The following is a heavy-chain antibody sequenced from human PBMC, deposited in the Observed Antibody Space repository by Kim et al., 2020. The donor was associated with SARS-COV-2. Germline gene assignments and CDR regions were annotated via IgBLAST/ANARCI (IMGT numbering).Heavy chain of an antibody. J-gene: IGHJ6*02. CDR1: GGSISSSSYY. D-gene: IGHD6-13*01. CDR3: ARKSVDSSSWSSVRYYYYGMDV. V-gene: IGHV4-39*01. Sequence: SETLSLTCTVSGGSISSSSYYWGWIRQPPGKGLEWIGSIYYSGSTYYNPSLKSRVTISVDTSKNQFSLKLSSVTAADTAVYYCARKSVDSSSWSSVRYYYYGMDVWGQGTTVTVSS. CDR2: IYYSGST.